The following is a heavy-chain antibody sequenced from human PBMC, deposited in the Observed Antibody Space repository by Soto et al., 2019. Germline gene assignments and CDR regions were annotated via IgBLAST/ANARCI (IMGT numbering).Heavy chain of an antibody. J-gene: IGHJ6*02. V-gene: IGHV1-8*01. Sequence: GASVKVSCKASGYTFTSYDINWVRQATGQGLEWMGWMNPNSGNTGYAQKFQGRVTMTRNTSTSTAYMELSSLRSEDTAVYYCARGEYYGSGSYPSYGMDVWGQGTTVTVSS. D-gene: IGHD3-10*01. CDR2: MNPNSGNT. CDR3: ARGEYYGSGSYPSYGMDV. CDR1: GYTFTSYD.